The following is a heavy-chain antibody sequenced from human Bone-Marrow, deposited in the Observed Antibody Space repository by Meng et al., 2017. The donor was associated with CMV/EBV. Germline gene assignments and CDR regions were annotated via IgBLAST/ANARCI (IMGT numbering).Heavy chain of an antibody. V-gene: IGHV3-30-3*01. Sequence: GESVKISCAASGYTFSSYAMHWVRQAPGKGLEWVAVISYDGSNKYYADSVKGRFTISRDNSKNTLYLQMNSLRAEDTAVYYCATGWFDPWGQGTLVTVSS. CDR2: ISYDGSNK. J-gene: IGHJ5*02. CDR1: GYTFSSYA. CDR3: ATGWFDP.